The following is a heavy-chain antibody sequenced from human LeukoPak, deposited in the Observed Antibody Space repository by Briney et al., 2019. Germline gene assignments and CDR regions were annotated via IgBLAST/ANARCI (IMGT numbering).Heavy chain of an antibody. D-gene: IGHD2-2*01. Sequence: GESLEISCKGSGYSFTNYWIGWVRQMPGKGLEWMGIIYPGDSDTRYSPSFQGQVTISVDKSISTAYLQWSSLKASDTAMYYCTRRVASAALANFDYWGQGTLVTVSS. CDR1: GYSFTNYW. CDR2: IYPGDSDT. CDR3: TRRVASAALANFDY. J-gene: IGHJ4*02. V-gene: IGHV5-51*01.